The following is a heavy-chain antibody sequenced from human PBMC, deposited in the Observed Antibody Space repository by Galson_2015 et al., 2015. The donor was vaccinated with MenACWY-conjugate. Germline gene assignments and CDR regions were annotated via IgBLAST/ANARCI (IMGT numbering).Heavy chain of an antibody. CDR3: AREFSY. CDR1: GGSASSSGYY. CDR2: IYDSGTT. J-gene: IGHJ4*02. D-gene: IGHD2/OR15-2a*01. V-gene: IGHV4-61*08. Sequence: TLSLTCTVSGGSASSSGYYWTWIRQPPGKGLEWIGLIYDSGTTKYNPSLKGRVTISLGTSKNQVSLKLSSVTAADTAVYYCAREFSYWGQGTLVTVSS.